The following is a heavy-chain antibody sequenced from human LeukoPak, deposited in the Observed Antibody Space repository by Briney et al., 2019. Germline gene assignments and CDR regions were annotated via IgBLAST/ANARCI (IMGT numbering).Heavy chain of an antibody. D-gene: IGHD6-13*01. CDR2: IYYSGST. J-gene: IGHJ6*03. Sequence: SETLSLTCTVSGGSISSYYWSWIRQPPGKGLEWIGYIYYSGSTNYNPSLKSRVTISVDTSKNQFSLKLSSETAADTAVYYCARDRVGQQLVGRNYYYYYMDVWGKGTTVTISS. CDR1: GGSISSYY. CDR3: ARDRVGQQLVGRNYYYYYMDV. V-gene: IGHV4-59*01.